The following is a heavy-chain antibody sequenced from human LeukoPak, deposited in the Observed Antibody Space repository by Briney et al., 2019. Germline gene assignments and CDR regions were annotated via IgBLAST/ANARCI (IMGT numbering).Heavy chain of an antibody. CDR2: TSSSGSTI. CDR1: GFTFSSYE. J-gene: IGHJ4*02. D-gene: IGHD3-9*01. CDR3: ARAPLRYFDRPYYFDY. Sequence: PGGSLRLSCAASGFTFSSYEMNWVRQAPGKGLEWVSYTSSSGSTIYYADSVKGRFTISRDNAKNSLYLQMNSLRAEDTAVYYCARAPLRYFDRPYYFDYWGQGTLVTVSS. V-gene: IGHV3-48*03.